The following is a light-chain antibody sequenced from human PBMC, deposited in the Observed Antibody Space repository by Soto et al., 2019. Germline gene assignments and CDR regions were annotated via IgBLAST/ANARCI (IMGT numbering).Light chain of an antibody. CDR3: SSYTSSSTQVV. CDR1: SSDVGGYNY. Sequence: QSALTQPASVSGSPGQSITISCTGTSSDVGGYNYVSWYQQHPGKAPKLMIYDVSNRPSGGSNRFSGSKSGNTASLTISGLQAEDEADYYCSSYTSSSTQVVFGGGTMLTVL. V-gene: IGLV2-14*01. CDR2: DVS. J-gene: IGLJ2*01.